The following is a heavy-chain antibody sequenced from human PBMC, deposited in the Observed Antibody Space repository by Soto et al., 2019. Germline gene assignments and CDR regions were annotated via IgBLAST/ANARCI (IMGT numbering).Heavy chain of an antibody. J-gene: IGHJ5*02. CDR2: IIPIFGTA. V-gene: IGHV1-69*13. CDR1: GGTFSSYA. D-gene: IGHD6-13*01. Sequence: SVKVSCKASGGTFSSYAISWVRQAPGRGLEWMGGIIPIFGTANYAQKFQGRVTITADESTSTAYMELSSLRSEDTAVYYCARESSSWYNWFDPWGQGTLVTVSS. CDR3: ARESSSWYNWFDP.